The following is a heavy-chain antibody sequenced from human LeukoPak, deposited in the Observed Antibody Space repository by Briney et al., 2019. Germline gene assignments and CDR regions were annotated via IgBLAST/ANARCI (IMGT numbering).Heavy chain of an antibody. CDR1: GGSISSGDYY. D-gene: IGHD2-21*01. J-gene: IGHJ3*02. Sequence: SQTLSLTCTVSGGSISSGDYYWSWIRQPAGKGLEWIGRIYTSGSTNYNPSLKSRVTMSVDTSKNQFPLKLSSVTAADTAVYYCARDVDDAFDIWGQGTMVTVSS. CDR2: IYTSGST. V-gene: IGHV4-61*02. CDR3: ARDVDDAFDI.